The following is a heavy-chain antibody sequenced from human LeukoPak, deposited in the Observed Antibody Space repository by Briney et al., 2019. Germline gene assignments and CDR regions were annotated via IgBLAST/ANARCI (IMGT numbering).Heavy chain of an antibody. CDR3: ARSTVVAAYDY. CDR2: INHDGSDK. D-gene: IGHD1-26*01. Sequence: PGGSLRLSCAASGFIFSTYWMSWIRQAPGKGLEWVANINHDGSDKYYVDSVKGRLTISRDSAKNSLYLQMNSLRAEDTAVYYCARSTVVAAYDYWGQGTLVTVSS. V-gene: IGHV3-7*02. J-gene: IGHJ4*02. CDR1: GFIFSTYW.